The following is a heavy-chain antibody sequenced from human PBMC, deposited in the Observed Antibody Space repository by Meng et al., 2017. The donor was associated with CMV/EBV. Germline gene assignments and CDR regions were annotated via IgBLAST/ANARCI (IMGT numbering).Heavy chain of an antibody. Sequence: QVPLVQSRAAVKKPGSSVTVSSKASGGTFSSYAISWVRQAPGQGLEWMGGIIPIFGTANYEQKFQGRVTITADESTSTAYMVLSSLRSEDTAVYYCARQLRLGELSPFDYWGQGTLVTVSS. J-gene: IGHJ4*02. D-gene: IGHD3-16*02. CDR1: GGTFSSYA. CDR3: ARQLRLGELSPFDY. CDR2: IIPIFGTA. V-gene: IGHV1-69*12.